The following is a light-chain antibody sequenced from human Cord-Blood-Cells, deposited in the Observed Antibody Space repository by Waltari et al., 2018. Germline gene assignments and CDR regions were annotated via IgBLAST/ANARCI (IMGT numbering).Light chain of an antibody. V-gene: IGKV1-8*01. CDR3: QQYYSYPLYA. CDR2: AAT. CDR1: QGISSY. Sequence: AIRMTQSPSSLSASTGDRVTITCRASQGISSYLAWYQQKPEKAPKLLIYAATTLHGGVPTRCSSSASGTDITLTSSFLQSEDFASYYCQQYYSYPLYAFGQGIKLELK. J-gene: IGKJ2*01.